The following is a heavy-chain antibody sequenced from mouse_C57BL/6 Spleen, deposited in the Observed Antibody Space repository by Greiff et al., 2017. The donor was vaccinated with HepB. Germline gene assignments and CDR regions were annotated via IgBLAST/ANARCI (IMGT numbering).Heavy chain of an antibody. J-gene: IGHJ2*01. D-gene: IGHD1-1*01. Sequence: EVHLVESGGGLVKPGGSLKLSCAASGFTFSSYTMSWVRQTPEKRLEWVATISGGGGNTYYPDSVKGRFTISRDNAKNTLYLQMSSLRSEDTALYYCARHDFYYYGSSFDYWGQGTTLTVSS. CDR2: ISGGGGNT. V-gene: IGHV5-9*01. CDR3: ARHDFYYYGSSFDY. CDR1: GFTFSSYT.